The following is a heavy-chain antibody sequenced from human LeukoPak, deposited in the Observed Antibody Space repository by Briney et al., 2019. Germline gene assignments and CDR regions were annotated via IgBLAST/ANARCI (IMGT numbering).Heavy chain of an antibody. CDR3: AKDLAPMVGAKNFDD. Sequence: PGGSLRLFCAASVLSFQNYGMHWVRQAPGKGLEWVAFIRYDGTNKYYADSVKGRFTISRDNSKNTLYLEMSSLRVEDTAVYSCAKDLAPMVGAKNFDDWGQGTLVTVSS. CDR2: IRYDGTNK. CDR1: VLSFQNYG. V-gene: IGHV3-30*02. J-gene: IGHJ4*02. D-gene: IGHD1-26*01.